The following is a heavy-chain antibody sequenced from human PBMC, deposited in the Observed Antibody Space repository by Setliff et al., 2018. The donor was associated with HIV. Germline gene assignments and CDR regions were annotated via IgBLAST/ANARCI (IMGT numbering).Heavy chain of an antibody. V-gene: IGHV3-48*01. J-gene: IGHJ6*03. D-gene: IGHD2-8*02. CDR1: GFTFDSYS. CDR3: AGAGVVDGYYYYYYMDV. Sequence: GGSLRLSCATSGFTFDSYSIIWVRQAPGKGLEWVSYISGLGGGTIYYADSVRGRFTISRDDAEKSVYLQMNSLRAEDTAVYYCAGAGVVDGYYYYYYMDVWGKGTTVTVSS. CDR2: ISGLGGGTI.